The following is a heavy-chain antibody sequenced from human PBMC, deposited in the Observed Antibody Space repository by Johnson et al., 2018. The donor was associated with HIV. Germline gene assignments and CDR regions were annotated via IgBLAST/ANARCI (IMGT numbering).Heavy chain of an antibody. CDR2: ISVTGRVI. J-gene: IGHJ3*02. D-gene: IGHD1-1*01. Sequence: QEQLVESGGGVVQPGGSLRLSCAASGFTVSSNYMSWFRQAPGKGLEWLSYISVTGRVIYYADSVKGRFTISRDNTKNSVYLQMNSPTAEDTAVYYCARESLTTSDAFDMWGQGTMVTVSS. V-gene: IGHV3-11*04. CDR1: GFTVSSNY. CDR3: ARESLTTSDAFDM.